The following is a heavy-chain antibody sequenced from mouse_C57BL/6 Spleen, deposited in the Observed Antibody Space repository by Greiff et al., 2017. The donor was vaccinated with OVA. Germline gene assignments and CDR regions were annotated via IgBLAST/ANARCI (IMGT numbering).Heavy chain of an antibody. D-gene: IGHD1-1*01. Sequence: VQLQQPGAELVRPGSSVKLSCKASGYTFTSYWMDWVKQRPGQGLEWIGNIYPSDSETHYNQKFKDKATLTVDKSSSTAYMQLSSLTSEDSAVYYCARSLRYPFAYWGQGTLVTVSA. V-gene: IGHV1-61*01. CDR1: GYTFTSYW. J-gene: IGHJ3*01. CDR3: ARSLRYPFAY. CDR2: IYPSDSET.